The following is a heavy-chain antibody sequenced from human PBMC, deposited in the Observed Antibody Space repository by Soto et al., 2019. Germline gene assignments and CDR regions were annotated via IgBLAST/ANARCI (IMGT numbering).Heavy chain of an antibody. CDR3: ARGCGGGKQWIYYFDY. V-gene: IGHV4-4*07. J-gene: IGHJ4*02. D-gene: IGHD2-21*01. CDR1: GGSISSYY. CDR2: IYTSGST. Sequence: SETLSLTSTVSGGSISSYYWSWIRQPAGKGLEWIGRIYTSGSTNYNPSLKSRVTMSVDTPKNQFSLNLSSVTAADTAVYYCARGCGGGKQWIYYFDYWGQGTLVTVSS.